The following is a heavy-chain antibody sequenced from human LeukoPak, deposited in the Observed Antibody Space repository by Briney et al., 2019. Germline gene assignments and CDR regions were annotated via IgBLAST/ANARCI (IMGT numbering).Heavy chain of an antibody. V-gene: IGHV3-66*02. CDR1: GFTVSSNY. CDR3: ARDGRGDLTWIQLWSPFDY. J-gene: IGHJ4*02. CDR2: IYSGGST. D-gene: IGHD5-18*01. Sequence: GGSLRLPCAASGFTVSSNYMSWVRQAPGKGLEWVSVIYSGGSTYYADSVKGRFTISRDNAKNTLCLQMNSLRAEDTAVYYCARDGRGDLTWIQLWSPFDYWGQGTLVTVSS.